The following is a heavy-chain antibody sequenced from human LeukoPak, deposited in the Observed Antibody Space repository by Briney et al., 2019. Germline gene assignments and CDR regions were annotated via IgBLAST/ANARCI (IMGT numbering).Heavy chain of an antibody. CDR3: ARGAVLLWFGGHAFDI. Sequence: ASVKVSCKASGGTFSSYAISWVRQAPGQGLEWMGRIIPILGIANYAQKFQGRVTITAAKSTSTAYMELSSLRSEDTAVYYCARGAVLLWFGGHAFDIWGQGTMVTVSS. CDR2: IIPILGIA. CDR1: GGTFSSYA. V-gene: IGHV1-69*04. J-gene: IGHJ3*02. D-gene: IGHD3-10*01.